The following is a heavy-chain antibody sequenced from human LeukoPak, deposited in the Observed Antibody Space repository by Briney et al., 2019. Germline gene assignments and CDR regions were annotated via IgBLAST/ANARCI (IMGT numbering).Heavy chain of an antibody. D-gene: IGHD6-25*01. CDR3: VTDGPAAPHGPVWYFDL. V-gene: IGHV3-7*03. CDR2: IKQDGSDN. Sequence: GGSLRLSCAASGFTFSAYWMNWVRQAPGKGLEWVANIKQDGSDNYYVDSVKGRFTISRDNAKNSLYLQMNSLRAEDTAMYYCVTDGPAAPHGPVWYFDLWGRDTLVTVSS. CDR1: GFTFSAYW. J-gene: IGHJ2*01.